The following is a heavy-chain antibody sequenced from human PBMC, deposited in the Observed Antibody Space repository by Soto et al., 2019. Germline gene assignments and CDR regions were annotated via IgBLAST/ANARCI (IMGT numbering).Heavy chain of an antibody. V-gene: IGHV4-39*01. D-gene: IGHD1-26*01. J-gene: IGHJ5*02. CDR3: ATQEVGGSYVYTFDP. CDR2: IYYSGST. CDR1: GGSITSSSYY. Sequence: QLHLRESGPGLVKPSETLSLTCTVSGGSITSSSYYWGWIRQPPGQVLEWIGSIYYSGSTYYNPSLTSRVTISVDTSKNQFSLKLSSVTAADTAVYYCATQEVGGSYVYTFDPWGQGTLVTVSS.